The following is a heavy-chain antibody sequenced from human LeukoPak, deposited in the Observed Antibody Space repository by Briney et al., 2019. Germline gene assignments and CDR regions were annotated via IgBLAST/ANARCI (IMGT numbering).Heavy chain of an antibody. D-gene: IGHD2-15*01. CDR3: ARDPGDCSGGSCYGDY. CDR1: GFTVSSNY. Sequence: GGSLRLSCAASGFTVSSNYMSWVRQAPGKGLEWVSVIYSGGSTYYADSVKGRFTISRDNSKNTLYLQMNSLRAEDTAVYYRARDPGDCSGGSCYGDYWGQGTLVTVSS. CDR2: IYSGGST. V-gene: IGHV3-53*01. J-gene: IGHJ4*02.